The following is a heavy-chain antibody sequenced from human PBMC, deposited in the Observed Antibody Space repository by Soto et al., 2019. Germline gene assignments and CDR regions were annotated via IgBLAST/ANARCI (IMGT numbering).Heavy chain of an antibody. D-gene: IGHD4-4*01. CDR3: ARRRTTVTPARGYYGMDV. V-gene: IGHV4-30-4*01. Sequence: PSETLSLTCTVSGGSISIGDGYWIWIRQPPGNCVEWIGYIYYSGSTYYNPSLKSRVTISVDTSKNQFSLKLSSVTAADTAVYYCARRRTTVTPARGYYGMDVWGQGTTVTVSS. J-gene: IGHJ6*02. CDR2: IYYSGST. CDR1: GGSISIGDGY.